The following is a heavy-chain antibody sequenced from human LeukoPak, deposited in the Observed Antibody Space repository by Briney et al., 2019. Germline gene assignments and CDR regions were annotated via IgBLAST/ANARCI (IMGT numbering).Heavy chain of an antibody. Sequence: SETLSLTCAVYGGSFSGYYWSWIRQPPGKGLEWIGEINHSGSTNYNPSLKSRVTISVDTSKNQFSLKLSSVTAADTAVYYCARGAYRWQLLRPWFDHWGQGTLVTVSS. J-gene: IGHJ5*02. CDR1: GGSFSGYY. D-gene: IGHD5-24*01. CDR3: ARGAYRWQLLRPWFDH. CDR2: INHSGST. V-gene: IGHV4-34*01.